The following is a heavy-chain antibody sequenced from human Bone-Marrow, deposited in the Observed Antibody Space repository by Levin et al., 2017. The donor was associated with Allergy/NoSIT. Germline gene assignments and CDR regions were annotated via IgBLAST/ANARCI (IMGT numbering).Heavy chain of an antibody. Sequence: PGESLKISCQASGYRFTSRYIHWVRQAPGQGLEWMGVIYPSGGETTYAEKFEGRVAMTRDTSTSTVFMELSSLRSEDTAVYYCATDGGHWDFDYWGQGTLIPVSS. V-gene: IGHV1-46*01. D-gene: IGHD3-16*01. J-gene: IGHJ4*02. CDR3: ATDGGHWDFDY. CDR2: IYPSGGET. CDR1: GYRFTSRY.